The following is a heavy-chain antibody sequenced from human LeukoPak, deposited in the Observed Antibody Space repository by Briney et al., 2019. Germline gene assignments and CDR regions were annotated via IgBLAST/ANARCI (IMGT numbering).Heavy chain of an antibody. CDR2: ISGSGGST. J-gene: IGHJ4*02. Sequence: PGGSLRLSCAASGFTFSSYAMSWVRQAPGKGLEWVSAISGSGGSTYYADSVKGRFTISRDNSKNTLYLQMNSLRAEDTAVYYCARRNTYYYGSGSLYWGQGTLVTVSS. V-gene: IGHV3-23*01. D-gene: IGHD3-10*01. CDR3: ARRNTYYYGSGSLY. CDR1: GFTFSSYA.